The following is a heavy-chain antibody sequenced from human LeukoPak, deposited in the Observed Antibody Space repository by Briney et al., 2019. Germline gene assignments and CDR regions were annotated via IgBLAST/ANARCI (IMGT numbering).Heavy chain of an antibody. D-gene: IGHD3-10*01. CDR2: FYSGGST. V-gene: IGHV3-66*01. J-gene: IGHJ3*02. Sequence: GGSLRLSCAASGFTFSSYWMHWVRQAPGKGLEWVSIFYSGGSTDYADSVKGRFTISRDNSKNTLYLQMNSLRAEDTAMYYCARENTMPRGVPRGFDIWGQGTMVTVSS. CDR3: ARENTMPRGVPRGFDI. CDR1: GFTFSSYW.